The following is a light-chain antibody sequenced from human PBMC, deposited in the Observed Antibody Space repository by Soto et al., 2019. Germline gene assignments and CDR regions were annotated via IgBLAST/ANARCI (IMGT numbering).Light chain of an antibody. Sequence: QSALTQPASVSGSPGQSITISCTGTSSDVGGYNFVSWYRQYPGKAPKLLIFEDSHRPSGVSNRFSGSKSGNTASLTISGLLADDEADYYCSSYSSASLYVFGTGTKLTVL. V-gene: IGLV2-14*01. CDR2: EDS. J-gene: IGLJ1*01. CDR3: SSYSSASLYV. CDR1: SSDVGGYNF.